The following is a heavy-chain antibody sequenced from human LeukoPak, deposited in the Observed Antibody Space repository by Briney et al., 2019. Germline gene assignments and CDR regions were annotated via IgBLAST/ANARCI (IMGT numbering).Heavy chain of an antibody. CDR1: GFTFSSYA. Sequence: GGSLRLSCAASGFTFSSYAMSWVRQAPGKGLEWVSAISGSGDSTYYADSVKGRFTISRDNSKNTLYLQMNSLRAEDTAVYYCAKESRYYYGSGSFSSQFDYWGQGNLVTVSS. D-gene: IGHD3-10*01. CDR2: ISGSGDST. J-gene: IGHJ4*02. V-gene: IGHV3-23*01. CDR3: AKESRYYYGSGSFSSQFDY.